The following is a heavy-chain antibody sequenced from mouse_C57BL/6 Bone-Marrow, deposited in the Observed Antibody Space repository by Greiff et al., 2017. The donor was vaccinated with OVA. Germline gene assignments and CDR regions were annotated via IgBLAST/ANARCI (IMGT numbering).Heavy chain of an antibody. J-gene: IGHJ2*02. Sequence: VQLQQSGPELVKPGASVKISCKASGYAFSSSGMNWVKQRPGKGLEWIGGIYPGDGDTNYNGKFKGKATLTADKSSSTAYMELCLLTSEDSAVYFCARHGDVCYAYSIDYWGQGTSLTVSS. CDR1: GYAFSSSG. D-gene: IGHD1-2*01. CDR2: IYPGDGDT. CDR3: ARHGDVCYAYSIDY. V-gene: IGHV1-82*01.